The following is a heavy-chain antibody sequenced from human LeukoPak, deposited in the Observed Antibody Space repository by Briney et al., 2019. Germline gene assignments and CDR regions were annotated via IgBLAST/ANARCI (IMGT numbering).Heavy chain of an antibody. V-gene: IGHV3-23*01. CDR3: AKYRDYLPPFDY. Sequence: SSSSYYWGWIRQPPGKGLEWVSAISGSGGSTYYADSVKGRFTISRDNSKNTLYLQMNSLRAEDTAVYYCAKYRDYLPPFDYWGQGTLVTVSS. J-gene: IGHJ4*02. CDR2: ISGSGGST. D-gene: IGHD2/OR15-2a*01. CDR1: SSSSYY.